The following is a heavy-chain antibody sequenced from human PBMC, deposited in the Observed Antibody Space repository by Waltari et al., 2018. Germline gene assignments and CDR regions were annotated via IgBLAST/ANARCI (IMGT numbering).Heavy chain of an antibody. CDR3: AGHSPSLTLDGFDL. CDR2: IDYRGRT. V-gene: IGHV4-39*07. D-gene: IGHD3-3*02. Sequence: QLHLQESGPGLVKPSETLPVTCSVSGDTISSSRNYWGWIRQTPGKGLGWVGSIDYRGRTYYNPSLQSRVAISLDTSQNQFSLRMTSVAAADTALYFCAGHSPSLTLDGFDLWGHGTMVTVSS. CDR1: GDTISSSRNY. J-gene: IGHJ3*01.